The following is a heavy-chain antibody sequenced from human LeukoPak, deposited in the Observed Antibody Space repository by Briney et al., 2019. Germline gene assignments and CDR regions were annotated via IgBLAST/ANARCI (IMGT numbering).Heavy chain of an antibody. CDR2: IIPIFGTA. CDR1: GGTFSSYA. Sequence: ASVKVSCKASGGTFSSYAISWVRQAPGQGLEWMGGIIPIFGTANYAQKFQGRVTITTDESTSTAYMELSSLRSEDTAVYYCATETLIGYSYGNLRLGLHYWGQGTLVTVSS. V-gene: IGHV1-69*05. CDR3: ATETLIGYSYGNLRLGLHY. D-gene: IGHD5-18*01. J-gene: IGHJ4*02.